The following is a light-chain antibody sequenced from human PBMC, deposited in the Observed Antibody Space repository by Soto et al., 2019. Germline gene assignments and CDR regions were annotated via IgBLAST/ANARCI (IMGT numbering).Light chain of an antibody. J-gene: IGKJ1*01. CDR3: QQYVSSPRT. CDR2: GAS. V-gene: IGKV3-20*01. Sequence: EMVMTQSPATLSVSPGERATLSCRASQSVSRTYLAWYQQKPGQAPRLLIYGASSRATGIPDRFSGSGSGTDFTLTISRLEPEDFAVYYCQQYVSSPRTFGQGTKVDIK. CDR1: QSVSRTY.